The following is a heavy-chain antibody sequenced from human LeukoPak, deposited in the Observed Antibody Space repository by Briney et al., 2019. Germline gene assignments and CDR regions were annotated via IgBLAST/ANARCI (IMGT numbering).Heavy chain of an antibody. V-gene: IGHV3-21*01. Sequence: PGGSLRLSCAASGFTFSSHSMNWVRQAPGKGLEWVSAISTSRTYIFYADSVKGRFTISRDNAKNSLYLQMDSLRAEDTAVYYCAKDPGRSWGGSFIDYWGQGTLVTVSS. CDR3: AKDPGRSWGGSFIDY. CDR1: GFTFSSHS. D-gene: IGHD2-15*01. J-gene: IGHJ4*02. CDR2: ISTSRTYI.